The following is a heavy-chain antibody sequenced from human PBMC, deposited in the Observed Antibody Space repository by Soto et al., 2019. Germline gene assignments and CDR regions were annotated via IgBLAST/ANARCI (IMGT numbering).Heavy chain of an antibody. Sequence: EVQLVESGGGSVQPGGSLRLSCEASGFTFSSYWMHWVRQSPGKGLVWVSRISSDGSSTSYGDSVKGRFTVSRDNAKNTLYLQMSSLSAEATAIYYCARRGAATGLQYWGQGTLVSVSS. CDR3: ARRGAATGLQY. V-gene: IGHV3-74*02. D-gene: IGHD3-9*01. J-gene: IGHJ4*02. CDR2: ISSDGSST. CDR1: GFTFSSYW.